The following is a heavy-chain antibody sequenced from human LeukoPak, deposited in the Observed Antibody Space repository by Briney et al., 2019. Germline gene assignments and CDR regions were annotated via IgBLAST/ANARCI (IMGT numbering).Heavy chain of an antibody. CDR2: IGTAGDT. J-gene: IGHJ6*02. CDR3: ARGKMAMGRVFYGMDV. V-gene: IGHV3-13*01. D-gene: IGHD6-6*01. CDR1: GFSLSSYD. Sequence: PGGSLRLSCAASGFSLSSYDMHWVRQATGKGLEWVSAIGTAGDTYYPGSVKGRFTISRENAKNSLYLQMNSLRAGDTAVYYCARGKMAMGRVFYGMDVWGQGTTVTVSS.